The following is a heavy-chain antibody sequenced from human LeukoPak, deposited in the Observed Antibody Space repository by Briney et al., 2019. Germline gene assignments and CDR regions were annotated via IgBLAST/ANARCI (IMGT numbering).Heavy chain of an antibody. CDR2: IYYSGST. V-gene: IGHV4-39*01. CDR1: GGSISSGGYY. D-gene: IGHD3-3*01. Sequence: PSETLSLTCTVSGGSISSGGYYWGWIRQPPGKGLEWIGSIYYSGSTYYNPSLKSRVTISVDTSKNQFSLKLSSVTAADTAVYYCARLAFLEWLFSREPSFYFDYWGQGTLVTVSS. J-gene: IGHJ4*02. CDR3: ARLAFLEWLFSREPSFYFDY.